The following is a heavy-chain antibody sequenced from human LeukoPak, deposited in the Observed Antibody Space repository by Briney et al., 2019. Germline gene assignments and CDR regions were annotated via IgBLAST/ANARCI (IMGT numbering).Heavy chain of an antibody. CDR1: GGSISSGGYS. V-gene: IGHV4-30-2*01. J-gene: IGHJ4*02. D-gene: IGHD2-2*01. CDR3: ARAKGYCSSTSCSYYFDY. CDR2: IYHSGST. Sequence: PSETLSLTCAVSGGSISSGGYSRSWIRQPPGKGLEWIGYIYHSGSTYYNPSLKSRVTISVDRSKNQFSLKLSSVTAADTAVYYCARAKGYCSSTSCSYYFDYWGQGTLVTVSS.